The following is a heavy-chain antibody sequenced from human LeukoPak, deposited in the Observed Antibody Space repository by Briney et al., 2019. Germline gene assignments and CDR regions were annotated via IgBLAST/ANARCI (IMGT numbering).Heavy chain of an antibody. D-gene: IGHD3-22*01. CDR2: IYHSGST. Sequence: PSQTLSLTCAVSGGSISSGGYSWSWLRQPPGKGLEWIGYIYHSGSTYYNPSLKSRVTISVDRSKNQFSLKLSSVTAADTAVYYCAISGYYYTEYFQHWGQGTLVTVSS. V-gene: IGHV4-30-2*01. J-gene: IGHJ1*01. CDR3: AISGYYYTEYFQH. CDR1: GGSISSGGYS.